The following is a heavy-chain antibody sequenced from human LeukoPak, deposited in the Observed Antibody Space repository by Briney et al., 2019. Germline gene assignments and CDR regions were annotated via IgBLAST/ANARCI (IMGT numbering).Heavy chain of an antibody. Sequence: GASVKVSCKASGYTFTSYAMNWVRQAPRQGLEWMGWINTNTGNPTYAQGFTGRFVFSLDTSVSTAYLQISSLKAEDTAVYYCARVEGGIAAAGYYYYMDVWGKGTTVTVSS. J-gene: IGHJ6*03. CDR2: INTNTGNP. CDR1: GYTFTSYA. V-gene: IGHV7-4-1*02. CDR3: ARVEGGIAAAGYYYYMDV. D-gene: IGHD6-13*01.